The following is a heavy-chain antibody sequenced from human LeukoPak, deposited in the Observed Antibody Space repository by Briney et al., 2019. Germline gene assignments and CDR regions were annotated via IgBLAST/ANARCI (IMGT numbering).Heavy chain of an antibody. CDR3: ARGPRITMVRGVITFDY. J-gene: IGHJ4*02. CDR2: INHSGST. CDR1: GGSVSGYY. D-gene: IGHD3-10*01. Sequence: PSETLSLTCAVYGGSVSGYYWSWIRQPPGKGLEWIGEINHSGSTNYNPSLKSRVTISVDTSKNQFSLKLSSVTAADTAVYYCARGPRITMVRGVITFDYWGQGTLVTVSS. V-gene: IGHV4-34*01.